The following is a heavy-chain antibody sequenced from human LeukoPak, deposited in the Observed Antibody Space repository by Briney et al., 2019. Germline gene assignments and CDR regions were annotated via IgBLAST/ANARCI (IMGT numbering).Heavy chain of an antibody. D-gene: IGHD3-22*01. CDR2: IYTSGST. V-gene: IGHV4-4*07. CDR1: GGSISSYY. Sequence: SETLSLTCTVSGGSISSYYWSWIRQPAGKGLGWIGRIYTSGSTNYNPSLKSRVTMSVDTSKNQFSLKLSSVTAADTAVYYCARDGYYDSSGPIDAFDIWGQGTMVTVSS. CDR3: ARDGYYDSSGPIDAFDI. J-gene: IGHJ3*02.